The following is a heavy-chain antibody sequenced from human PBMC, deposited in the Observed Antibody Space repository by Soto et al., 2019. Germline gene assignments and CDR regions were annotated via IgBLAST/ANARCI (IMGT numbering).Heavy chain of an antibody. J-gene: IGHJ4*02. CDR1: GFTFSSYA. V-gene: IGHV3-23*01. D-gene: IGHD6-19*01. CDR2: IGGSGVNR. CDR3: GAGPTSSNSGWYDY. Sequence: EVQLLESGGGLVQPGGSLRVSCVASGFTFSSYALSWVRQAPGKGLEWVSAIGGSGVNRYYGDSVKGRFTISRDNXXNTVYLQMNSLRAEDTAIYYCGAGPTSSNSGWYDYWGQGTLVTVSS.